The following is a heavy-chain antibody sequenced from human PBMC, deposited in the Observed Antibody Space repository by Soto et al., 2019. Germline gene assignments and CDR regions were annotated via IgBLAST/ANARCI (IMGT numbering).Heavy chain of an antibody. D-gene: IGHD2-15*01. J-gene: IGHJ6*02. CDR1: GGTFSSYA. V-gene: IGHV1-69*01. Sequence: QVQLVQSGAEVKKPGSSVKVSCKAPGGTFSSYAISWVRQAPGQGLEWMGGIIPIFGTAKYAQKFQGRVTITADESTSTGYMELSSRRSEDTAGYYCARSQGGSSSLDIYYYYYYGMDVWGQGTTVTVSS. CDR3: ARSQGGSSSLDIYYYYYYGMDV. CDR2: IIPIFGTA.